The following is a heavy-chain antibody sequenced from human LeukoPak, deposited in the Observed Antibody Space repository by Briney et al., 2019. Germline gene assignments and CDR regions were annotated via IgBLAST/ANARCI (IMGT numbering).Heavy chain of an antibody. Sequence: GGSLRLSCAASGFTVSSNYMSWVRQAPGKGLEWVSSISSSSSYIYYADSVKGRFTISRGNAKNSLYLQMNSLRAEDTAVYYCATEGYCSSTSCYSTYYYYGMDVWGQGTTVTVSS. J-gene: IGHJ6*02. V-gene: IGHV3-21*01. CDR1: GFTVSSNY. CDR2: ISSSSSYI. D-gene: IGHD2-2*01. CDR3: ATEGYCSSTSCYSTYYYYGMDV.